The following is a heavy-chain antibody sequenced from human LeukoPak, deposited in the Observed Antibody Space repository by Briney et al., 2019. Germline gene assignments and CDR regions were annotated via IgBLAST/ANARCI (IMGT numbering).Heavy chain of an antibody. D-gene: IGHD3-10*01. Sequence: WGALRLPWAGSWFTLRSYWVPLVRQAPGKGLVWVSRINSDGSSTSYADSVKGRFTISRDNAKNTLYLQMNSLRAEDTAVYYCARAPRLLWLDYWGQGTLVTVSS. J-gene: IGHJ4*02. CDR3: ARAPRLLWLDY. CDR1: WFTLRSYW. CDR2: INSDGSST. V-gene: IGHV3-74*01.